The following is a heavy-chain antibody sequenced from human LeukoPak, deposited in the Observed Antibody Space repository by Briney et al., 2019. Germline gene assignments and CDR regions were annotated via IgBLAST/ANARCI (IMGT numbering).Heavy chain of an antibody. CDR2: IIPIFSTA. CDR3: ATPAPYYYDSSGSPYYYYGMDV. Sequence: ASVKVSCKASGGTFSSYAISWVRQAPGQGLEWMGGIIPIFSTANYAQKFQGRVTITADESTSTAYMELSSLRSEDTAVYYCATPAPYYYDSSGSPYYYYGMDVWGQGTTVTVSS. CDR1: GGTFSSYA. J-gene: IGHJ6*02. D-gene: IGHD3-22*01. V-gene: IGHV1-69*13.